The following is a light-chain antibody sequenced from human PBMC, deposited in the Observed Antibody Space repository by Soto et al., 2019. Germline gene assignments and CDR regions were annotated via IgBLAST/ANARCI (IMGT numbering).Light chain of an antibody. CDR2: STS. V-gene: IGKV1-39*01. CDR1: QTIHRF. J-gene: IGKJ2*01. Sequence: DIQMTQSPTSLSASVGDRITITCRASQTIHRFVNWYQQKPGKAPKLLIYSTSSLQSGVPSRFSGSGSGTAFTLTISSLQPEDFGIYYCQQSYSTLSTFGPGTKLEIK. CDR3: QQSYSTLST.